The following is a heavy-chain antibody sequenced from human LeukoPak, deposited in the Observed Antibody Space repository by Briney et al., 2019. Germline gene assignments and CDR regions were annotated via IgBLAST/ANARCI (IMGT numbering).Heavy chain of an antibody. Sequence: GGSLRLSCAASGFTFNYYSMHWVRQAPGKGLEWVSSIGSSSSYIYYADSVKGRFTISRDNAKNSLYLQANSLRAEDTAVYYCGRANDFWSGYYVLDDYYGMDVWGQGPRSPSP. J-gene: IGHJ6*02. V-gene: IGHV3-21*01. CDR2: IGSSSSYI. D-gene: IGHD3-3*01. CDR3: GRANDFWSGYYVLDDYYGMDV. CDR1: GFTFNYYS.